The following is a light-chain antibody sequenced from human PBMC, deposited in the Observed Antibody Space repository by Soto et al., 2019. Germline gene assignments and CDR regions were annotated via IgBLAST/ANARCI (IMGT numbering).Light chain of an antibody. CDR2: DAS. J-gene: IGKJ1*01. Sequence: PGEMATLSCRASQSVSSYLAWYQQKPGQAPRLLIYDASNRATGIPARFSGSGSGTDFTLTISSLEPEDFPVYYCQQRSNWPPWTFGQGTKVDIK. CDR3: QQRSNWPPWT. CDR1: QSVSSY. V-gene: IGKV3-11*01.